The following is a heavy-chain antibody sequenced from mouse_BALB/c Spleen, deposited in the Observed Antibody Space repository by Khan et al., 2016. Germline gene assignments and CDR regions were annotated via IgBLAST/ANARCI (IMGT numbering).Heavy chain of an antibody. CDR2: ISYYGNN. Sequence: EVQRQESGPGLVKPSQSLSLTCSVTGYSITSGYYWNWIRQFPGNKLEWLGYISYYGNNNYNPSLKNRISITRDTSKNQFFLKLNSVTTEDTATSYCARWDYGSRRYYFDYWGQGTTLTVSS. CDR3: ARWDYGSRRYYFDY. J-gene: IGHJ2*01. V-gene: IGHV3-6*02. D-gene: IGHD1-1*01. CDR1: GYSITSGYY.